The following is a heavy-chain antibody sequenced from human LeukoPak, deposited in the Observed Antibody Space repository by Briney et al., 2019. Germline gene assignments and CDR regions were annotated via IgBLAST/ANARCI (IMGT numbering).Heavy chain of an antibody. J-gene: IGHJ5*02. D-gene: IGHD3-16*01. CDR3: AWFTYYDYVVT. CDR1: GGSISSSSYY. CDR2: IYYSGST. V-gene: IGHV4-61*05. Sequence: SETLSLTCTVSGGSISSSSYYWSWIRQPPGKGLEWIGYIYYSGSTNYNPSLKSRVTISVDTSKNQFSLKLSFVTAADTAVYYCAWFTYYDYVVTWGQGTLVTVSS.